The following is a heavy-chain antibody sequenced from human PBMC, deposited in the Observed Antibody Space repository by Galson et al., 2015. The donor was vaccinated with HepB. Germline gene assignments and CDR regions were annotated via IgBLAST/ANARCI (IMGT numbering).Heavy chain of an antibody. D-gene: IGHD3-16*02. CDR1: GGSISSGGYY. V-gene: IGHV4-31*03. Sequence: TLSLTCTVSGGSISSGGYYWSWIRQHPGKGLEWIGYIYYSGSTYYNPSLKSRVTISVDTSKNQFSLKLSSVTAADTAVYYCATIRLGELSLYFWGQGTLVTVSS. J-gene: IGHJ4*02. CDR2: IYYSGST. CDR3: ATIRLGELSLYF.